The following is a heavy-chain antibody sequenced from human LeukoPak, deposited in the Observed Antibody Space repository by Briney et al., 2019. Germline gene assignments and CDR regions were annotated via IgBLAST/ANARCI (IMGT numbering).Heavy chain of an antibody. Sequence: GGSPRLSCAASGLTFSSYWMHWVRQAPGKGLVWVSRINSDGSSTSYADSVKGRFTISRDNAKNTLYLQMNGLRAEDTAVYYCARGEGGFCGRDCHVRYWGQGTLVTVSS. D-gene: IGHD2-21*01. CDR1: GLTFSSYW. V-gene: IGHV3-74*01. CDR3: ARGEGGFCGRDCHVRY. J-gene: IGHJ4*02. CDR2: INSDGSST.